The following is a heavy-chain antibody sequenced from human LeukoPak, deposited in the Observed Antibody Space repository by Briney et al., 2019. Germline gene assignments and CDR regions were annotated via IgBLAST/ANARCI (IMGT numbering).Heavy chain of an antibody. V-gene: IGHV3-21*01. D-gene: IGHD1-26*01. J-gene: IGHJ6*03. CDR3: ARDPYSGNYGNYYYYYMDV. CDR1: GFTFNNYN. CDR2: ITSSGTYI. Sequence: GGSLKLSCAASGFTFNNYNMNWVRQAPGRALEWVSSITSSGTYIFYADSVKGRFTISRDNAKNSLYLQMNSLGPEDTAVYYCARDPYSGNYGNYYYYYMDVWGKGTTVTVSS.